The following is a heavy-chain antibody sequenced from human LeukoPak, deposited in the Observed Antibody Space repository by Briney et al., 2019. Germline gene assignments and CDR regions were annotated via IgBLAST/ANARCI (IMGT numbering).Heavy chain of an antibody. Sequence: PGGSLRLSCAASGFTFNSYAMTWVRQAPAKGLEWVSAISGSGDSTYYADSVRGRFTISRDNSKNTLYPQMNSLRAEDTAVYYCSKGRTVTGTLALDYWGQGTLVTVSS. CDR1: GFTFNSYA. V-gene: IGHV3-23*01. J-gene: IGHJ4*02. D-gene: IGHD6-19*01. CDR2: ISGSGDST. CDR3: SKGRTVTGTLALDY.